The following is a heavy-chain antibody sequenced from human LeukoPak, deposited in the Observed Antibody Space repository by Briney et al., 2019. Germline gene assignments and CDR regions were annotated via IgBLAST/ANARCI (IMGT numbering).Heavy chain of an antibody. D-gene: IGHD1-1*01. CDR2: IKSKTDGGTT. CDR1: GFTFTNAW. CDR3: TRDNFYGYYGMDV. V-gene: IGHV3-15*01. J-gene: IGHJ6*02. Sequence: PGGSLRLSCAASGFTFTNAWMSWVRQAPGKGLEWVGRIKSKTDGGTTDYAAPVKGRVTISRDDSKNTLYLQMNSLKTEDTAVYYCTRDNFYGYYGMDVWGQGTTVTVSS.